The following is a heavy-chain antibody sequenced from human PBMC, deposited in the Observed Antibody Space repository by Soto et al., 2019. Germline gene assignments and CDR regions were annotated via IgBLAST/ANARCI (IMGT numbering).Heavy chain of an antibody. CDR1: GYTFTSYD. CDR2: MNPNSGNT. J-gene: IGHJ5*02. Sequence: ASVKVSCKASGYTFTSYDLNWVRQATGQGLEWMGWMNPNSGNTGYAQKFQGRVTMTRNTSISTAYMELSSLRSEDTAVYYCARALYSSGWYGGDWFDTWGQGTLVTVSS. D-gene: IGHD6-19*01. CDR3: ARALYSSGWYGGDWFDT. V-gene: IGHV1-8*01.